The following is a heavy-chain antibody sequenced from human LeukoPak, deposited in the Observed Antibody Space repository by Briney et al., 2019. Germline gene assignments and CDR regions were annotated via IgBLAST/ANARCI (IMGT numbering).Heavy chain of an antibody. CDR1: GFTFSSYS. V-gene: IGHV3-21*01. D-gene: IGHD3-9*01. CDR2: ISSSSRYI. Sequence: PGGSLRLSCAASGFTFSSYSMNRVRQAPGKGLEWVSSISSSSRYIYYGDSVKGRFTISRDNSKNTLYLQMNGLRAEDTGVYYCAKDRGSQNEILTGRPRASMDFDYWGQGTLVIVSS. CDR3: AKDRGSQNEILTGRPRASMDFDY. J-gene: IGHJ4*02.